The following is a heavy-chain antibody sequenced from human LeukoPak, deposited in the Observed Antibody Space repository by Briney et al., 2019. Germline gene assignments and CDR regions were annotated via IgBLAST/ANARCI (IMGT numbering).Heavy chain of an antibody. J-gene: IGHJ5*02. CDR3: AKDRCGGDCYSGWFDP. V-gene: IGHV3-30*02. Sequence: GGSLRLSCAASGFTFSSYGMHWVRQAPGKGLEWVAFIRYDGSNKYYADSVKGRFTISRDNSKNTLYLQMNSLRAEDTAVYYCAKDRCGGDCYSGWFDPWGQGTLVTVSS. CDR2: IRYDGSNK. CDR1: GFTFSSYG. D-gene: IGHD2-21*02.